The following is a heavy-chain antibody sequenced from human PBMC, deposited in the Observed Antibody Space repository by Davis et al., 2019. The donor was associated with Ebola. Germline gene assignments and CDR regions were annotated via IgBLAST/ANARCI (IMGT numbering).Heavy chain of an antibody. CDR3: ARGFTMVRGVLPGFDP. D-gene: IGHD3-10*01. J-gene: IGHJ5*02. Sequence: SVKVSCKASGGTFSSYAISWVRQAPGQGLEWMGGIIPIFGTANYAQKFQGRVTITADESTSTAYMELSSLRSEDTAVYYCARGFTMVRGVLPGFDPWGQGTLVTVSS. CDR1: GGTFSSYA. V-gene: IGHV1-69*13. CDR2: IIPIFGTA.